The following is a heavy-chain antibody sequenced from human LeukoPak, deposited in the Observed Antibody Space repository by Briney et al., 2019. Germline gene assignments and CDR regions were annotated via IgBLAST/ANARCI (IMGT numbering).Heavy chain of an antibody. CDR1: GGTFSSYA. CDR2: IIPIFGTA. J-gene: IGHJ6*03. CDR3: ASPILSPRDYMDV. Sequence: PSVKLSCKASGGTFSSYAISWVRQAPGQGLEWMGGIIPIFGTANYAQKFQGRVTITADESTSTAYMELSSLRSEDTAVYYCASPILSPRDYMDVWGKGTTVTVSS. D-gene: IGHD3-3*02. V-gene: IGHV1-69*13.